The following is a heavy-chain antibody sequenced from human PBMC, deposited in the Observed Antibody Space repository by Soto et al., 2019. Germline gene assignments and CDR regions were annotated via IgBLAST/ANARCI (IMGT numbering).Heavy chain of an antibody. D-gene: IGHD5-18*01. J-gene: IGHJ3*02. V-gene: IGHV3-23*01. CDR1: GFTFSSYA. Sequence: EVQVLESGGGLVQPGGSLRLSCAASGFTFSSYAMSWVRQAPGKGLEWVSAISGSGGSTYYADSVKGRFTISRDNSKSTLYLQVNSLTAEDTAVYFCAKAIRAYSYGWEAFDIWGQGTMVTVSS. CDR3: AKAIRAYSYGWEAFDI. CDR2: ISGSGGST.